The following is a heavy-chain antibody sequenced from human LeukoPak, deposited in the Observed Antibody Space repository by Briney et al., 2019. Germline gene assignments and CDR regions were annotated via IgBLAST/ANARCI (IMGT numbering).Heavy chain of an antibody. CDR1: GGSISSYY. V-gene: IGHV4-59*01. D-gene: IGHD3-10*01. CDR3: AREADGSGSYSDAFDI. Sequence: PSETLSLTCTVPGGSISSYYWSWIRQPPGKGLEWIGYIYYSGSTNYNPSLKSRVTISVDTSKNQFSLKLSSVTAADTAVYYCAREADGSGSYSDAFDIWGQGTMVTVSS. J-gene: IGHJ3*02. CDR2: IYYSGST.